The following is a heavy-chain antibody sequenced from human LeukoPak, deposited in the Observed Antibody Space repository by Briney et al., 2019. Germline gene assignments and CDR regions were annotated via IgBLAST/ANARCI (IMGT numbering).Heavy chain of an antibody. J-gene: IGHJ6*02. CDR1: GFTFSSYS. CDR2: ISSSSSYI. V-gene: IGHV3-21*01. Sequence: PGGSLRLSCAASGFTFSSYSMNWVRQAPGKGLEWVSSISSSSSYIYYADSVKGRFTISRDNAKNSLYLQMNSLRAEDTAVYYCARDGEDKRYCSGGSCYVKAYYGMDVWGQGTTVTVSS. D-gene: IGHD2-15*01. CDR3: ARDGEDKRYCSGGSCYVKAYYGMDV.